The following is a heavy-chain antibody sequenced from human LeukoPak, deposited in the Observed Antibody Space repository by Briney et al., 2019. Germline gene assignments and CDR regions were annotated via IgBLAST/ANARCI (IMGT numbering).Heavy chain of an antibody. D-gene: IGHD6-19*01. CDR2: IYYSGSA. V-gene: IGHV4-39*01. CDR3: VKAVGAEWFDP. J-gene: IGHJ5*02. Sequence: SETLSLTCTVSGGSISSSNYYWGWIRQPPGKGLEWIGNIYYSGSAYYNPSLKSRVTISVDASKNQFSLKLSSVTAADTAAYLCVKAVGAEWFDPWGQGTLVTVSS. CDR1: GGSISSSNYY.